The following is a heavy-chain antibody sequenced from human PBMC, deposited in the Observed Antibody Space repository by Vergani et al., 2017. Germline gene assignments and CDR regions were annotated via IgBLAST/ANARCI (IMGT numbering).Heavy chain of an antibody. CDR3: ARDPMYCSSTSCYGNYYYGMDV. Sequence: QVQLVQSGAEVKKPGSSVKVSCKASGGTFSSYAISWVRQAPGQGLEWMGGIIPIFGTANYAQKFQGRVTITADESTSTAYMELSSLRSEDTAVYYCARDPMYCSSTSCYGNYYYGMDVWGQGTTVTVSS. V-gene: IGHV1-69*12. J-gene: IGHJ6*02. CDR1: GGTFSSYA. CDR2: IIPIFGTA. D-gene: IGHD2-2*01.